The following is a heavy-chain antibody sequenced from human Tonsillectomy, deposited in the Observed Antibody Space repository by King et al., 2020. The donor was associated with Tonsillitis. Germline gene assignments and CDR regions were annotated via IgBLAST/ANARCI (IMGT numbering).Heavy chain of an antibody. V-gene: IGHV1-2*02. CDR2: INPNSGGT. CDR3: ARDRKVRYSGPFDP. J-gene: IGHJ5*02. D-gene: IGHD6-13*01. CDR1: GYTFTGYY. Sequence: QLVQSGAEVKKPGASVKVSCKASGYTFTGYYMHWVRQAPGQGLEWMGWINPNSGGTNYAQKFQGRVTMTRDRSINTAYMELSRLSSDDTAVYYCARDRKVRYSGPFDPWGQGTLVTVSS.